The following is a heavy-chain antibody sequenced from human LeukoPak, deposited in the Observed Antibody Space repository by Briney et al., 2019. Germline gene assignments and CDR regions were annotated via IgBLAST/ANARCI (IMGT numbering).Heavy chain of an antibody. Sequence: SETLSLTCTVSGGSISSSSYYWGWIRQPPGKGLEWIGEINHSGSTNYNPSLKSRVTISVDTSKNQFSLKLSSVTAADTAVYYCARVVIRPPGQWLKDDAFDIWGQGTMVTVSS. CDR3: ARVVIRPPGQWLKDDAFDI. D-gene: IGHD6-19*01. CDR1: GGSISSSSYY. J-gene: IGHJ3*02. CDR2: INHSGST. V-gene: IGHV4-39*07.